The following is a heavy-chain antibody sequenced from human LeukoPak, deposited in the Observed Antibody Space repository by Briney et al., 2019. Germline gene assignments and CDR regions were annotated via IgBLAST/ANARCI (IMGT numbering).Heavy chain of an antibody. CDR3: TRDPNWNDHYFDY. V-gene: IGHV3-49*04. CDR2: IRSKAYGGTT. D-gene: IGHD1-20*01. J-gene: IGHJ4*02. CDR1: GFSFGDYA. Sequence: GGSLRLSCTAFGFSFGDYAMSWVRQAPGKGLEWVSFIRSKAYGGTTEYAASVEGRFTISRDDSKSIAYLQMNSLKTGDTAVYYCTRDPNWNDHYFDYWGQGTLVTVSS.